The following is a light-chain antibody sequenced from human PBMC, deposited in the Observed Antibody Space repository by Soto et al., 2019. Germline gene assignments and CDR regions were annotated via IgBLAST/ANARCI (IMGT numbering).Light chain of an antibody. CDR3: QQYGGVPYT. J-gene: IGKJ2*01. Sequence: EIVLTQSPGTLSLSPGQRATLSCRASESISRDSLAWYQQRLGQAPRLLIYGASSGATGIPDRFSGSGSWTDFTRTISRLEPEEFEIYYGQQYGGVPYTVGQEAKVEIK. CDR2: GAS. V-gene: IGKV3-20*01. CDR1: ESISRDS.